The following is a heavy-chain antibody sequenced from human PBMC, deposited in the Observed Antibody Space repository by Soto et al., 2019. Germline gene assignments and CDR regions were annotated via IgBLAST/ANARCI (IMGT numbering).Heavy chain of an antibody. CDR2: ISAYNGNT. J-gene: IGHJ6*02. D-gene: IGHD3-22*01. CDR1: GYTFTSYG. V-gene: IGHV1-18*01. Sequence: ASVKVSCKASGYTFTSYGISWVRQAPGQGLEWMGWISAYNGNTKYAQKLQGRVTMTTDTSTSTAYMELRSLRSDDTAVYYCARGSTRSGYYDFYYYYGMDVWGQGTTVTVSS. CDR3: ARGSTRSGYYDFYYYYGMDV.